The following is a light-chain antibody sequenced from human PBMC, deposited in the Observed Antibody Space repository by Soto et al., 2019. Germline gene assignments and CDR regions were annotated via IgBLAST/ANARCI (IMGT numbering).Light chain of an antibody. CDR3: CSYAGGSAYV. V-gene: IGLV2-23*01. CDR2: EAN. Sequence: QSALTQPASVSGSPGQSITISCTGTSTDVGNFNLVSWYQQHPGKAPKLIIYEANKRPSGVSSRFSGSKSDNTASLTISGLRSEDEADYHCCSYAGGSAYVFGTGTKLPS. J-gene: IGLJ1*01. CDR1: STDVGNFNL.